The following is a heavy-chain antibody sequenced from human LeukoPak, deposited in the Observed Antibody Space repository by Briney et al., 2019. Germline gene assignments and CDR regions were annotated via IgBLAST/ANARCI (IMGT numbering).Heavy chain of an antibody. Sequence: SETLSLTCTVSGGSISSYYWSWIRQPPGKGLEWIGYIYYSGSTNYSLSLKSRVTISVDTSKNQFSLKLSSVTAADTAVYYCASGYNWFDPWGQGTLVTVSS. CDR2: IYYSGST. CDR1: GGSISSYY. J-gene: IGHJ5*02. CDR3: ASGYNWFDP. V-gene: IGHV4-59*01.